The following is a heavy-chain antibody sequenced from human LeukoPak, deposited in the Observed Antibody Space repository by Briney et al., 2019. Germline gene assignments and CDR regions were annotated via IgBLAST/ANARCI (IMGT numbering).Heavy chain of an antibody. CDR3: ARGGGYVPYYFDY. D-gene: IGHD3-16*01. J-gene: IGHJ4*02. CDR2: IYYSGST. CDR1: GGSISSGGYY. Sequence: SETLSLTCTVSGGSISSGGYYWRWIRQHPGKGLEWIGYIYYSGSTYYNPSLKSRVTISVDTSKNQFSLKLSSVTAADTAVYYCARGGGYVPYYFDYWGQGTLVTVSS. V-gene: IGHV4-31*03.